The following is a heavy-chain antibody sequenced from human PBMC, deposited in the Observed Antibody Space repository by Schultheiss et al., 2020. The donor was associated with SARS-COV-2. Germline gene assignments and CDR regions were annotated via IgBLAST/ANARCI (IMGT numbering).Heavy chain of an antibody. CDR3: ARGIVGATTDI. CDR2: IYYSGST. CDR1: GYSISSGYY. V-gene: IGHV4-38-2*01. D-gene: IGHD1-26*01. J-gene: IGHJ3*02. Sequence: SETLSLTCAVSGYSISSGYYWGWIRQPPGKGLEWIGSIYYSGSTYYNPSLKSRVTISVDTSKNQFSLKLSSVTAADTAVYYCARGIVGATTDIWGQGTMVTVSS.